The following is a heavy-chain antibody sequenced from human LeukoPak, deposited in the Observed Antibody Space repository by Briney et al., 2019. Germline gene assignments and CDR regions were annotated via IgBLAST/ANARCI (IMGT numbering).Heavy chain of an antibody. CDR1: GFTFSTSW. D-gene: IGHD3-22*01. V-gene: IGHV3-74*01. CDR3: VRDMGYYDKV. CDR2: INTDGNTR. J-gene: IGHJ4*02. Sequence: GGSLRLSCATSGFTFSTSWMHWVRQAPGKGLVWVSRINTDGNTRDYADSVKGRFTISRDNAKNTLYLQMNSLRAEDTAVYYCVRDMGYYDKVWGQGTLVTVSS.